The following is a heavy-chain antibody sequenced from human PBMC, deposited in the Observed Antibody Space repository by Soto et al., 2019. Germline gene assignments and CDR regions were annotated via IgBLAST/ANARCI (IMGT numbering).Heavy chain of an antibody. CDR2: TSAYNGNS. D-gene: IGHD2-21*02. Sequence: GVSVKVSCKASGYTFTIYGISWVRQAPGQGLEWVGWTSAYNGNSNYAQKYHGRVTMTTDTSTSTAYMEMSSLRSDDTAVYYCARSIVVVTALDYWGQGTLVTVS. J-gene: IGHJ4*02. V-gene: IGHV1-18*01. CDR1: GYTFTIYG. CDR3: ARSIVVVTALDY.